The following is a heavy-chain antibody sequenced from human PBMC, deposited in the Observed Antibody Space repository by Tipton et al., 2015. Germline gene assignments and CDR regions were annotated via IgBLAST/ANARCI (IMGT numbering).Heavy chain of an antibody. CDR2: IYPGDSDT. J-gene: IGHJ4*02. CDR1: GYAFSDYW. CDR3: ALPAHPYSSGPFDY. D-gene: IGHD6-19*01. Sequence: QLVQSGAEVKKPGESLKMSCKGSGYAFSDYWMGWVRQMPGKGLEWMGIIYPGDSDTRYSPSFQGQVAIYADKSISTAYLHWSSLKASDTAMYYCALPAHPYSSGPFDYWGQGTLVTAAS. V-gene: IGHV5-51*01.